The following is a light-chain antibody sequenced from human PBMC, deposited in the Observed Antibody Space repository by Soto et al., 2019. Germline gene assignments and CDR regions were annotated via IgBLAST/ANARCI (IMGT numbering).Light chain of an antibody. Sequence: AIRMTQSASSFSASTGDRVTITCRASQGISSYLAWYQQKPGKAPKLLIYAASTLPSGVPSRFSGSGSGTDFTLTISCLQSEDFATYYCQQYYSYPLTFGGGTKVEIK. CDR3: QQYYSYPLT. CDR2: AAS. J-gene: IGKJ4*01. CDR1: QGISSY. V-gene: IGKV1-8*01.